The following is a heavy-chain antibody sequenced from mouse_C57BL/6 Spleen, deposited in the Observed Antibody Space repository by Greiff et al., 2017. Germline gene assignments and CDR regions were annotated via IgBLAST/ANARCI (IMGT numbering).Heavy chain of an antibody. CDR2: FYPGDGDT. CDR1: GYAFSSSW. V-gene: IGHV1-82*01. D-gene: IGHD1-3*01. CDR3: ARIKSDYFDY. J-gene: IGHJ2*01. Sequence: QVQLQQSGPELVKPGASVKISCKASGYAFSSSWMNWVKQRPGKGLEWIGRFYPGDGDTNYNGKFKGKATLTADKSSSTAYMQLSSLTSEDSAVYFCARIKSDYFDYWRKGTTLTVPS.